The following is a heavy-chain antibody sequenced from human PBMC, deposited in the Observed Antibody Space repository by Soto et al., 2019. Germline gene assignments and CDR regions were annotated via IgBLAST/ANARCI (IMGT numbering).Heavy chain of an antibody. CDR2: INAGNGNT. D-gene: IGHD6-13*01. CDR1: GYTFTSYA. J-gene: IGHJ4*02. V-gene: IGHV1-3*01. Sequence: QVQLVQSGAEVKKPGASVKVSCKASGYTFTSYAMHWVRQAPGQRLEWMGWINAGNGNTKYSQKFQGRVTFTRDTSASTAYMELSSLRSEDTAVYYCARDRPSYTGYSSSWGLDYWGQGTLVTVSS. CDR3: ARDRPSYTGYSSSWGLDY.